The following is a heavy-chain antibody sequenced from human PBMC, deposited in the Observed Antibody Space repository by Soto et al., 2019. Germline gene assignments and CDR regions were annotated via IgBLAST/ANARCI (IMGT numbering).Heavy chain of an antibody. CDR3: ASESWNAHAFDI. CDR2: IIPIFGTA. J-gene: IGHJ3*02. CDR1: GGTFSSYA. Sequence: ASVKVSCKASGGTFSSYAISWVRQAPGQGFEMMGGIIPIFGTANYAQNFQGRVTSTAYESTSTTYMELSSLRSDDSAVYYCASESWNAHAFDIWGQGTMVAVSS. D-gene: IGHD1-1*01. V-gene: IGHV1-69*13.